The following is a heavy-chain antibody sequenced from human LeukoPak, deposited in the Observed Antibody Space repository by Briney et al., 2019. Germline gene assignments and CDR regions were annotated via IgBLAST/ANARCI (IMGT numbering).Heavy chain of an antibody. J-gene: IGHJ5*02. V-gene: IGHV3-9*01. Sequence: GGSLRLSCAASGFTFDDYAMHWVRQAPGKGLEWVSGISWNSGSIGYADSVKGRFTISRDNVKNSLYLQMNSLRAEDTALYYCAKDYGGNLYNWFDPWGQGTLVTVSS. CDR1: GFTFDDYA. CDR3: AKDYGGNLYNWFDP. CDR2: ISWNSGSI. D-gene: IGHD4-23*01.